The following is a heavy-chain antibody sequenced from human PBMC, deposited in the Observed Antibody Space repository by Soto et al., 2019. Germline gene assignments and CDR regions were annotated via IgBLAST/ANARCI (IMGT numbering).Heavy chain of an antibody. CDR1: GYSFTSYW. J-gene: IGHJ5*02. D-gene: IGHD3-22*01. Sequence: RESLKISCKGSGYSFTSYWIGWVRQMPGKGLEWMGIIYPGDSDTRYSPSFQGQVTISADKSISTAYLQWSSLKASDTAMYYCARHAYDSSGYYFRHWFDPWGQGTLVTVSS. CDR3: ARHAYDSSGYYFRHWFDP. V-gene: IGHV5-51*01. CDR2: IYPGDSDT.